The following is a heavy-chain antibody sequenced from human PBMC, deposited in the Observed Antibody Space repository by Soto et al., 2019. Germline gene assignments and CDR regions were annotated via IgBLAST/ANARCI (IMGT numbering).Heavy chain of an antibody. D-gene: IGHD2-15*01. J-gene: IGHJ3*02. CDR2: MNPNSGNT. Sequence: ASVKVSCKASGYTFTSYDINWVRQATGQGLEWMGWMNPNSGNTGYAQKFQGRVTMTRNTSISTAYMELSSLRSEDTAVYYCALCSGGSCYYLAFGIWGQGTMVTVSS. CDR1: GYTFTSYD. V-gene: IGHV1-8*01. CDR3: ALCSGGSCYYLAFGI.